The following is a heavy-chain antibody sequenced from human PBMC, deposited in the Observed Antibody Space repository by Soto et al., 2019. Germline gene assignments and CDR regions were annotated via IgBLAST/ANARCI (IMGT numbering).Heavy chain of an antibody. CDR2: IVVGSGNT. J-gene: IGHJ6*02. CDR1: GFTFTSSA. Sequence: VKVSCKASGFTFTSSAVQWVRQARGQRLEWIGWIVVGSGNTNYAQKFQDRVPITRDMSTSTAYMELSSLRSEDTAVYYCAADYYDSSGYSRYYYYYYGMDVWGQGTTVTVSS. V-gene: IGHV1-58*01. CDR3: AADYYDSSGYSRYYYYYYGMDV. D-gene: IGHD3-22*01.